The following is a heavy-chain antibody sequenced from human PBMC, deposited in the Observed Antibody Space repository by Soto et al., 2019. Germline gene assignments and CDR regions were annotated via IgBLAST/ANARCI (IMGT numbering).Heavy chain of an antibody. Sequence: VQLVESGGGVVQPGRSLRLSCAASGLTFSTYGFHWVRQAPGKGLEWVAGITNDVRNIHYAESVKSRLTTSTDNSKNLLYLQINSLGPTDTAVYYCVKDSLGGMTPVFMPGPDWGQGTLVTVAS. CDR2: ITNDVRNI. D-gene: IGHD2-2*01. CDR1: GLTFSTYG. V-gene: IGHV3-30*18. CDR3: VKDSLGGMTPVFMPGPD. J-gene: IGHJ4*02.